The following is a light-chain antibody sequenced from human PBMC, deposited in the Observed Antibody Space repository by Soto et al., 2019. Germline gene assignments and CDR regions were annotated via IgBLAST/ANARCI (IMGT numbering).Light chain of an antibody. CDR2: WAS. CDR1: QSGLYSSNNKNY. Sequence: DIVMTQSPDSLAVSRGERATINCKSSQSGLYSSNNKNYLAWYQQKPGQPPKLLIYWASTRESGVPDRFSGSGSGTDFTLTISSLQAEDVAVYYCQQYYSTRTFGQGTKVEIK. V-gene: IGKV4-1*01. J-gene: IGKJ1*01. CDR3: QQYYSTRT.